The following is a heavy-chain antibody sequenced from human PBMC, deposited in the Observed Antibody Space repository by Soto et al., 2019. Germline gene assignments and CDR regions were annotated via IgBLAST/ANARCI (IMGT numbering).Heavy chain of an antibody. CDR2: IYHSGST. CDR1: GGSISSSNW. Sequence: SETLSLTCAVSGGSISSSNWWSWVRQPPGKGLEWIGEIYHSGSTNYNPSLKSRXXXXXXXXXXXXXXXXXXXXXXDXXXXXXXXXXXXXXXXPXWVGDSNQEWFDPWGQGTLVTVSS. V-gene: IGHV4-4*02. CDR3: XXXXXXXXXXPXWVGDSNQEWFDP. J-gene: IGHJ5*02.